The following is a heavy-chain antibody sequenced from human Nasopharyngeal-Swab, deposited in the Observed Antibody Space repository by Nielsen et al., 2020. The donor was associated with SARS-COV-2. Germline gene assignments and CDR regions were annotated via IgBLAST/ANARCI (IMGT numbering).Heavy chain of an antibody. CDR3: ARHTTIFGVVIRPFDY. D-gene: IGHD3-3*01. Sequence: WIRQPPGKGLEWIGEINHSGSTNYNPSLKSRVTISVDTSKNQFSLKLSSVTAADTAAYYCARHTTIFGVVIRPFDYWGQGTLVTVSS. V-gene: IGHV4-34*01. CDR2: INHSGST. J-gene: IGHJ4*02.